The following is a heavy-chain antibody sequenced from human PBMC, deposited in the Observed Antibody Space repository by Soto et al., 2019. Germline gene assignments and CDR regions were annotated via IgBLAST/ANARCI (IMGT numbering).Heavy chain of an antibody. V-gene: IGHV4-61*01. CDR1: GGSVNSGTYY. Sequence: QVQLQESGPGLVKPSETLSLTCTVSGGSVNSGTYYWNWIRQPPGKGLEWIGYIFYKGTTSYNPSLESRVTFSVDTSTNHFSLKLTSVTAADPAVYYCARSYTLMVAALGEWGQGTLVTVSS. CDR2: IFYKGTT. D-gene: IGHD3-16*01. CDR3: ARSYTLMVAALGE. J-gene: IGHJ1*01.